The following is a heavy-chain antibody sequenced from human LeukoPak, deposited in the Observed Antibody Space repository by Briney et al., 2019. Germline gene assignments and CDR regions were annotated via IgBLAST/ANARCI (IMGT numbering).Heavy chain of an antibody. CDR2: IFPGDSDT. CDR3: ATSESQTTFEY. CDR1: VYRSTTYW. V-gene: IGHV5-51*01. J-gene: IGHJ4*02. Sequence: GEALNISCKGSVYRSTTYWIRWVRQMPGKGLWWRGIIFPGDSDTRHSPSFRGQVTTSADKSITTAYLQWRSLKASDSAIYYCATSESQTTFEYWGQGKLVTVSS. D-gene: IGHD1/OR15-1a*01.